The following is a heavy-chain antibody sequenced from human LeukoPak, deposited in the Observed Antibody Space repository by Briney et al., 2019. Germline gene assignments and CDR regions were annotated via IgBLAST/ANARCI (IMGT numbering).Heavy chain of an antibody. CDR3: VRGQGVQWNY. Sequence: GGSLRLSCAASGFTFSNYWMSWVRQAPGKGLEWVANIKQDGGEKHYVDSVKGRFTISRDNAKNSPYLQMNSLRADDTAVYYCVRGQGVQWNYWGQGTQVTVSS. CDR1: GFTFSNYW. J-gene: IGHJ4*02. V-gene: IGHV3-7*03. CDR2: IKQDGGEK. D-gene: IGHD1-26*01.